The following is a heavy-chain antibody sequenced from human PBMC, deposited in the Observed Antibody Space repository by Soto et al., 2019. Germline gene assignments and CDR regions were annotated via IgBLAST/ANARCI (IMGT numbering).Heavy chain of an antibody. J-gene: IGHJ3*02. V-gene: IGHV3-11*01. CDR2: ISSSGSTI. CDR1: GFTFSDYY. Sequence: TGGSLRLSWAASGFTFSDYYMIRIRQAPGKGLEWVSYISSSGSTIYYADSVKGRFTISRDNAKNSLYLQMNSLRAEDTAVYYCARDCYDYGDYNNAFDIWGQGTMVTVSS. D-gene: IGHD4-17*01. CDR3: ARDCYDYGDYNNAFDI.